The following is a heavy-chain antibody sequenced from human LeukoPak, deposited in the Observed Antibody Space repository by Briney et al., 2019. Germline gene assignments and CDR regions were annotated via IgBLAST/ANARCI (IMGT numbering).Heavy chain of an antibody. J-gene: IGHJ4*02. CDR2: ISGSGGST. CDR3: AKSLTGYAPFDY. Sequence: QSGGSLRLSCAASGFTFSSYAMSWVRQAPGKGLEWVPGISGSGGSTFYADSVKGRFTISRDNSKNTLYLQMNSLRAEDTAIYYCAKSLTGYAPFDYWGQGTLVTVSS. D-gene: IGHD3-9*01. CDR1: GFTFSSYA. V-gene: IGHV3-23*01.